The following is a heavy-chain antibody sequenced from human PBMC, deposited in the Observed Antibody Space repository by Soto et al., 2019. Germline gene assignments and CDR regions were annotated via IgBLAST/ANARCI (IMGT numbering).Heavy chain of an antibody. CDR2: MTSDSKTI. J-gene: IGHJ3*01. CDR1: GFNFNIYS. Sequence: EVQLVESGGGLVQPGGSLRLSCEASGFNFNIYSMNWVRQAPGKGLEWVSYMTSDSKTIHYADSVKGRFSISRDNAKNSLYLQMNSLRAEDRAVYYCARGVTCGFDAWGQGTMVTVSS. CDR3: ARGVTCGFDA. D-gene: IGHD2-21*01. V-gene: IGHV3-48*01.